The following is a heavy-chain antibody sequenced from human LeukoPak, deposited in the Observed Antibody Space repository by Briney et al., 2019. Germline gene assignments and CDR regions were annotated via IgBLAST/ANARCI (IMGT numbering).Heavy chain of an antibody. D-gene: IGHD2-2*01. CDR3: ARDRKDWWKEGLDIVVVPAAVSFDY. J-gene: IGHJ4*02. CDR1: GYTFTSYG. V-gene: IGHV1-18*01. CDR2: ISAYNGNT. Sequence: GASVKVSCKASGYTFTSYGISWVRQAPGQGLEWMGWISAYNGNTNYAQKLQGRVTMTTDTFTSTAYMELRSLRSDDTAVYYCARDRKDWWKEGLDIVVVPAAVSFDYWGQGTLVTVSS.